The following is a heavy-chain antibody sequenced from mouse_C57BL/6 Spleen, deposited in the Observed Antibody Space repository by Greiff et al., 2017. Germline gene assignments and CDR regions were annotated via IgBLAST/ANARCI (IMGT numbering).Heavy chain of an antibody. J-gene: IGHJ2*01. CDR1: GFTFSDYG. CDR2: ISNLAYSI. V-gene: IGHV5-15*01. Sequence: DVMLVESGGGLVQPGGSLKLSCAASGFTFSDYGMAWVRQAPRKGPEWVAFISNLAYSIYYADTVTGRFTITRENAKNTLYLEMSSLRSEDTAMYYCARIKTGTGYFDYWGQGTTLTVSS. D-gene: IGHD4-1*01. CDR3: ARIKTGTGYFDY.